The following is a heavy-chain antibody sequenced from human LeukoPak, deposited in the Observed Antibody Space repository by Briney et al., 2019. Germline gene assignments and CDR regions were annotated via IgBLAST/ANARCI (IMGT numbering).Heavy chain of an antibody. CDR3: AKRAAYAADWFFDY. J-gene: IGHJ4*02. D-gene: IGHD3-9*01. CDR1: GFIFSSYA. CDR2: ISGSGGST. Sequence: GGSLRLSCAASGFIFSSYAMSWVRQAPGKGLEWVSGISGSGGSTYYADSVKGRFTISRDNSKITLYLQMNSLRAEDTAVYYCAKRAAYAADWFFDYWGQGTLVTVSS. V-gene: IGHV3-23*01.